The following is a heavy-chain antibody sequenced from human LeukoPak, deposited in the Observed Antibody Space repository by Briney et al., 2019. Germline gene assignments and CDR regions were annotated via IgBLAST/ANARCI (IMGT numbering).Heavy chain of an antibody. D-gene: IGHD3-22*01. CDR3: ARGPPYDSSGYYL. V-gene: IGHV4-4*02. CDR2: IYHSGST. Sequence: SETLSLTCAVSGGSISSSNWWSWVRQPPGKGLEWIGEIYHSGSTSYNPSLKSRVTISVDTSKNQFSLKLSSVTAADTAVYYCARGPPYDSSGYYLWGQGTLVTVSS. J-gene: IGHJ4*02. CDR1: GGSISSSNW.